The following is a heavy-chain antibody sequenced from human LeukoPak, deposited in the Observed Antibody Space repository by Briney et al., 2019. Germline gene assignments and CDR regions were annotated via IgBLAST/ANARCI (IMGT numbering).Heavy chain of an antibody. Sequence: GGSLRLSCTASGFTFGDYAMSWVRQAPGKGLEWVAVISYDGSNKYYADSVKGRFTIPRDNSKNTLYLQMNSLRAEDTAVYYCARDRRYCSSTSCYGDEYNWFDPWGQGTLVTVSS. CDR3: ARDRRYCSSTSCYGDEYNWFDP. CDR2: ISYDGSNK. D-gene: IGHD2-2*01. V-gene: IGHV3-30*01. J-gene: IGHJ5*02. CDR1: GFTFGDYA.